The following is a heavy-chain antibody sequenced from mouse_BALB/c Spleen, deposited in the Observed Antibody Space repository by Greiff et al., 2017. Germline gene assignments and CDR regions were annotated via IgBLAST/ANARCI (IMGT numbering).Heavy chain of an antibody. D-gene: IGHD3-3*01. J-gene: IGHJ4*01. CDR2: ISNLAYSI. Sequence: EVKLVESGGGLVQPGGSRKLSCAASGFTFSDYGMAWVRQAPGKGPEWVAFISNLAYSIYYADTVTGRFTISRENAKNTLYLEMSSLRSEDTAMYYCARDRGSAMDYWGQGTSVTVSS. CDR1: GFTFSDYG. CDR3: ARDRGSAMDY. V-gene: IGHV5-15*02.